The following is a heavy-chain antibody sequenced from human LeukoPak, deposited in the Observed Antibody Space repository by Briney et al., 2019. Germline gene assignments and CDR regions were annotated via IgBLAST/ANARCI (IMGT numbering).Heavy chain of an antibody. CDR3: ARVTTTTVTTGFDY. D-gene: IGHD4-17*01. CDR2: IYYSGST. CDR1: GGSISSYY. J-gene: IGHJ4*02. V-gene: IGHV4-59*12. Sequence: SETLSLTCTVSGGSISSYYWSWIRQPPRKGLEWIGYIYYSGSTNYNPSLKSRVTISVDTSKNQFSLKLSSVTAADTAVYYCARVTTTTVTTGFDYWGQGTLVTVSS.